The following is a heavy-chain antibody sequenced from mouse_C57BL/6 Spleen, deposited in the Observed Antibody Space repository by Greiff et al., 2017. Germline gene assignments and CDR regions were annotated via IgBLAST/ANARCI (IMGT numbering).Heavy chain of an antibody. D-gene: IGHD3-2*02. J-gene: IGHJ4*01. Sequence: QVQLQQPGAELVKPGASVKMSCKASGYTFTSYWITWVKQRPGQGLEWIGDLYPGSGSTNYNEKFKSKATLTVDTSSSTAYMQLSSLTSEDSAVYYCAREGSGYGAMDYWGQGTSVTVSS. V-gene: IGHV1-55*01. CDR2: LYPGSGST. CDR1: GYTFTSYW. CDR3: AREGSGYGAMDY.